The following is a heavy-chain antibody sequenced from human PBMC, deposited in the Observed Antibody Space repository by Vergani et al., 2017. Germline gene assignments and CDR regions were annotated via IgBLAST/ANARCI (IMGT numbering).Heavy chain of an antibody. V-gene: IGHV1-8*01. CDR3: ARQEISAFDI. CDR2: MNPNSGNT. Sequence: QVQLVQSGAEVKKPGASVKVSCKASGYTFTSYDINWVRQATGQGLEWMGWMNPNSGNTGYAQKFQGRVTMTRNTSISTAYLQWSSLKASDTAMYYCARQEISAFDIWGQGTMVTVSS. CDR1: GYTFTSYD. J-gene: IGHJ3*02. D-gene: IGHD5-24*01.